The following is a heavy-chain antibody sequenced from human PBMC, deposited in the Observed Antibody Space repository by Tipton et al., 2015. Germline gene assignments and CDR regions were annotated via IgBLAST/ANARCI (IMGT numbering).Heavy chain of an antibody. CDR3: ARGPAAAANSYFDI. V-gene: IGHV4-34*01. D-gene: IGHD6-13*01. J-gene: IGHJ2*01. CDR2: IHPTTST. Sequence: TLSLTCAVEGGSFSFHYWSWIRQPPGRALEWIGEIHPTTSTNYNPSLKSRVAMSVDMSKKRISLSLTSVTSPDSAIYYCARGPAAAANSYFDIWGRGTQVTVSS. CDR1: GGSFSFHY.